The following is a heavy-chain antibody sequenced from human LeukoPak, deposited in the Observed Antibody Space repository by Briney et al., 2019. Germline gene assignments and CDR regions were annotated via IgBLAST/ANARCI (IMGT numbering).Heavy chain of an antibody. Sequence: SETLSLICTVSGGSIRSYYWSWIRQSPGKGLESIGCIYYSGSTNYNPSRQSRVTISVDTSKNQFSLNLTSVTAADTAVSYCARATGYSSSAYYYGLDVWGQGTTVTVSS. J-gene: IGHJ6*02. D-gene: IGHD6-13*01. CDR3: ARATGYSSSAYYYGLDV. CDR2: IYYSGST. CDR1: GGSIRSYY. V-gene: IGHV4-59*01.